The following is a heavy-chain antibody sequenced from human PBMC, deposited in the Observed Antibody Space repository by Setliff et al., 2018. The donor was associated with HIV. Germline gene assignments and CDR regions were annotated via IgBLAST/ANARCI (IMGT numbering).Heavy chain of an antibody. CDR2: INPSGGST. J-gene: IGHJ5*02. Sequence: ASVKVSCKASGYTFTSYYMHWVRQAPGQGLEWMGIINPSGGSTSYAQKFQGRVTMTRDTSTSTVYMELSSLRSEDTALYYCARGGPPRVATLYWFDPWGQGTLVTVS. CDR1: GYTFTSYY. CDR3: ARGGPPRVATLYWFDP. D-gene: IGHD2-15*01. V-gene: IGHV1-46*01.